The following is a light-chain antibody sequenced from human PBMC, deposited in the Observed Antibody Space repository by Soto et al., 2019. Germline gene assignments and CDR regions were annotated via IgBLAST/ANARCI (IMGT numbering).Light chain of an antibody. J-gene: IGKJ1*01. CDR2: GAS. V-gene: IGKV3-15*01. CDR3: QQYSTWPPT. CDR1: QSVSSD. Sequence: ETVMTQFPATLSVSPAYRVTLSCSASQSVSSDVAWYQHKPGQSPRLLIFGASTRASSIPARFTGSRSGTELSLTISSLQSEDFAVYYCQQYSTWPPTFGQGTKVDIK.